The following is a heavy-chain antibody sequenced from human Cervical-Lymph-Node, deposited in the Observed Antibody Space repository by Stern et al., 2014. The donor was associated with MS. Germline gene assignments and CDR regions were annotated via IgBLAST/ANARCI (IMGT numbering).Heavy chain of an antibody. Sequence: VQLVESGGGVVKPGRSLRLSCAASGFTFSNYGMHWVRQAPGKGLERLAVIWYEGNKKYYAGSVKGRFTISRDNSKNTLFLQMSSLTAEDTALYYCARGNWNYEGMGYWGQGTLVTVSS. CDR3: ARGNWNYEGMGY. CDR2: IWYEGNKK. CDR1: GFTFSNYG. J-gene: IGHJ4*02. D-gene: IGHD1-7*01. V-gene: IGHV3-33*01.